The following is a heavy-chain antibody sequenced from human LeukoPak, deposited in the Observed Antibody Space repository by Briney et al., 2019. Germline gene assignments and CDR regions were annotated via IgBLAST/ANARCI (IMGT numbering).Heavy chain of an antibody. D-gene: IGHD6-19*01. J-gene: IGHJ3*02. CDR2: INHRGSS. Sequence: SETLSLTCTVSGGSISSDYWSWIRQPPGKGLEWIGEINHRGSSSYNPSLKSRVTISVDTSKNHFSLKMYSVTAADTAVFYCARHIPQWLGPDSFDIWGQGTMVTVSS. CDR1: GGSISSDY. V-gene: IGHV4-34*01. CDR3: ARHIPQWLGPDSFDI.